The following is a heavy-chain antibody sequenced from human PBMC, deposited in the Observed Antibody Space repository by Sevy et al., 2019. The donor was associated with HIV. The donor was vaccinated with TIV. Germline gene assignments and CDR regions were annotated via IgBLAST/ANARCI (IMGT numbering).Heavy chain of an antibody. CDR1: GYTFTGYY. V-gene: IGHV1-2*02. CDR2: INPNSGGT. J-gene: IGHJ4*02. CDR3: ARAIRGGYYYDSSGYYDY. Sequence: GPVKVSCKASGYTFTGYYMHWVRQAPGQGLEWMGWINPNSGGTNYAQKVQGRVTMTRDTSISTAYMELSRLRSDDTAVYYCARAIRGGYYYDSSGYYDYWGQGTLVTVSS. D-gene: IGHD3-22*01.